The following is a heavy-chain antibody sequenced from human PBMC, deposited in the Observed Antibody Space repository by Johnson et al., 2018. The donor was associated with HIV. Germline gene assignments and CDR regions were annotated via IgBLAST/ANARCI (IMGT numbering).Heavy chain of an antibody. CDR2: IRYDGSNK. V-gene: IGHV3-30*02. J-gene: IGHJ3*02. CDR3: ALILARGWLQRGAFDI. Sequence: QVQLVESGGGVVQPGGSLRLSCAASGFTFSSYGMHWVRQAPGKGLEWVAFIRYDGSNKYYADYVKGRFTISRDNSKSTLYLQMNNLRAEDTAMYYCALILARGWLQRGAFDIWGQGTMVTVSS. D-gene: IGHD5-24*01. CDR1: GFTFSSYG.